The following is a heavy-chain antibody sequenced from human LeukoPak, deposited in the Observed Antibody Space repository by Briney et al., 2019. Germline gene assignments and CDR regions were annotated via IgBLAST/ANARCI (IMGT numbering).Heavy chain of an antibody. CDR2: IYYSGST. J-gene: IGHJ6*03. CDR1: GGSINSGDYY. D-gene: IGHD1-20*01. CDR3: ARGLYNWNYYYYYYMDV. Sequence: SETLSLTCTASGGSINSGDYYWVWIRQPPGKGLEWIGSIYYSGSTSYNPSLRSRVTMTVDTSKSQFSLKLSSVTAADTAVYYCARGLYNWNYYYYYYMDVWGKGTTVTVSS. V-gene: IGHV4-39*07.